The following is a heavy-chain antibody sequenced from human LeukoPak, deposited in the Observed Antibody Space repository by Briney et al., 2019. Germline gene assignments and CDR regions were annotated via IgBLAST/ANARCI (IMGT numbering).Heavy chain of an antibody. D-gene: IGHD1-26*01. CDR3: ARDHRSYSGYFDY. J-gene: IGHJ4*02. V-gene: IGHV3-66*01. CDR1: GFTVSRNY. CDR2: IYSGSTT. Sequence: GGSLRLSCAASGFTVSRNYMSWVRQAPGKGLEWFSVIYSGSTTSYADYVKARFTISRNNSKNTLYLQMNSLRAEDTAVYYCARDHRSYSGYFDYWGQGTLVTVSS.